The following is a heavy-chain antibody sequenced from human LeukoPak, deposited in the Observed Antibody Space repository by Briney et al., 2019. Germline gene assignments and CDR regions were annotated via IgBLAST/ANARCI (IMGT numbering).Heavy chain of an antibody. CDR1: GSSISSGTYY. CDR3: ARDRWGVVPAASDY. J-gene: IGHJ4*02. CDR2: IYHSGST. V-gene: IGHV4-30-2*01. Sequence: SQTLSLTCTVSGSSISSGTYYWTWIRQPPGEGLEWIGYIYHSGSTYYNPSLKSRVTISMDRSKNQFSLNLTSVTAADTAVYYCARDRWGVVPAASDYWGQGTLVTVSS. D-gene: IGHD2-2*01.